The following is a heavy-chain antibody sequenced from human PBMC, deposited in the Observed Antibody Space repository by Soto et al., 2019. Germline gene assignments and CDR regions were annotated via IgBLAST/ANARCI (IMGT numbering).Heavy chain of an antibody. CDR2: IIPAFDTT. CDR1: GGTFNSYL. D-gene: IGHD1-26*01. Sequence: QVELVQSGAEVKNPGSSVKVSCKPSGGTFNSYLIDWVRQAPGQGLEWMGGIIPAFDTTKYAQKFQDRVTITADKSTSTAYLELRTLTSEDTAVYYCARGLDQPPVGLHFDTWGQGTLVTVSS. V-gene: IGHV1-69*14. CDR3: ARGLDQPPVGLHFDT. J-gene: IGHJ4*02.